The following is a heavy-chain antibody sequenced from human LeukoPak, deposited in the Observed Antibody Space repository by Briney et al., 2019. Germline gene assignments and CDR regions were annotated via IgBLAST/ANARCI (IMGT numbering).Heavy chain of an antibody. V-gene: IGHV3-7*01. D-gene: IGHD3-10*01. CDR1: GFTFSNHW. Sequence: GGSLRLSCAASGFTFSNHWVSWVRQAPGKGLEWVAKIKQDGSEKYYVDSVKGRFTISRDNAKNSLYLQMNSLRAEDTAVYYCATGESLGNWGQGTLVTVSS. J-gene: IGHJ4*02. CDR2: IKQDGSEK. CDR3: ATGESLGN.